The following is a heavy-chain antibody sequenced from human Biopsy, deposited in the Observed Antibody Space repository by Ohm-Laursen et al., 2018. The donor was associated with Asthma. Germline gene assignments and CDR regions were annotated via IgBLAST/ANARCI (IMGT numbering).Heavy chain of an antibody. CDR1: GFAVSRDH. CDR2: IYSGGTS. J-gene: IGHJ4*02. V-gene: IGHV3-66*02. Sequence: GSLRFSCTASGFAVSRDHMFWVRQAPGKGLEWVSVIYSGGTSHTADSVRGRFTISRDYSKNTLYLQMHSLRAEDTAVYYCAREGVAGTHIEDWGQGTLVTVSS. D-gene: IGHD6-19*01. CDR3: AREGVAGTHIED.